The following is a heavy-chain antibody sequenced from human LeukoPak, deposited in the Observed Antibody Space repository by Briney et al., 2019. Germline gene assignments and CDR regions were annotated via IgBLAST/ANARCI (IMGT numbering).Heavy chain of an antibody. CDR1: GGSMRSYY. J-gene: IGHJ4*02. CDR3: ARGRNDNGGMFFDS. CDR2: VSHSGYT. D-gene: IGHD4-23*01. Sequence: SETLSLTCTVSGGSMRSYYWGWIRQAPGKGLEWIGFVSHSGYTSYSPSLKSRVAISVDTSKSQFSLRLSSMTAADTAIYYCARGRNDNGGMFFDSWAQGDLVTVSP. V-gene: IGHV4-59*01.